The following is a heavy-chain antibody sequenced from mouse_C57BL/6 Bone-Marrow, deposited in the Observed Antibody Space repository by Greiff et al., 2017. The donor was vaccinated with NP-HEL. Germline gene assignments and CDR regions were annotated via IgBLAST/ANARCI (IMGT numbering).Heavy chain of an antibody. CDR2: ISSGGSYT. CDR3: ARQYYYGSSSAWFAY. J-gene: IGHJ3*01. D-gene: IGHD1-1*01. V-gene: IGHV5-6*01. Sequence: EVHLVESGGDLVKPGGSLKLSCAASGFTFSSYGMSWVRQTPDKRLEWVATISSGGSYTYYPDSVKGRFTISRDNAKNTLYLQMSSLKSEDTAMYYCARQYYYGSSSAWFAYWGQGTLVTVSA. CDR1: GFTFSSYG.